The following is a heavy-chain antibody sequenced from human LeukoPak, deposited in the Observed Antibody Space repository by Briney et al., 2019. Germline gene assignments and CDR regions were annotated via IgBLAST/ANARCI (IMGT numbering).Heavy chain of an antibody. CDR2: IIPIFGTA. CDR3: ARGFSLVVPAAIPPDRYYYMDV. J-gene: IGHJ6*03. D-gene: IGHD2-2*02. V-gene: IGHV1-69*13. CDR1: GGTFSSYA. Sequence: SVKVSCKASGGTFSSYAISWVRQAPGQGLEWMGGIIPIFGTANYAQKFQGRVTITADESTSTAYMELSSLRSEDTAVYYCARGFSLVVPAAIPPDRYYYMDVWGKGTTVTVSS.